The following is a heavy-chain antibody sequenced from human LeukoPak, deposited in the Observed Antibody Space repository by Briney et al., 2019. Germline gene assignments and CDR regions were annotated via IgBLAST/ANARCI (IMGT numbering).Heavy chain of an antibody. Sequence: SVKVSCKASGGTFSSYAISWVRQAPGQGLEWMGGIIPIFGTANYAPKFQGRVTITMDESTSTAYMELSSLRSEDTAVYYCATLRGGTAATFGYWGQGTLVTVSS. CDR2: IIPIFGTA. CDR3: ATLRGGTAATFGY. D-gene: IGHD2-15*01. J-gene: IGHJ4*02. CDR1: GGTFSSYA. V-gene: IGHV1-69*05.